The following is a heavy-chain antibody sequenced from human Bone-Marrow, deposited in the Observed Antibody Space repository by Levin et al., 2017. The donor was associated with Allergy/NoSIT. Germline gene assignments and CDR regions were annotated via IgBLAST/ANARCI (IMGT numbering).Heavy chain of an antibody. CDR1: GYSIASGYY. CDR2: IYYGGST. J-gene: IGHJ5*02. V-gene: IGHV4-38-2*01. Sequence: SETLSLSCGVSGYSIASGYYWVWIRQPPGKGLEWLGSIYYGGSTYYNPSVRSRVFMSVDTSKNEFSLRLTSVTAADTAMYYCARHRDCSRTSSTSCYVYAGSWFDPWGQGTLVTVSS. D-gene: IGHD2-2*01. CDR3: ARHRDCSRTSSTSCYVYAGSWFDP.